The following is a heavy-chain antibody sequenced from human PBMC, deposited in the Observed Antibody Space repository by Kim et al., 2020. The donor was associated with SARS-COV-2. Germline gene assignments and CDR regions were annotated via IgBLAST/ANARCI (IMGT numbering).Heavy chain of an antibody. D-gene: IGHD6-13*01. V-gene: IGHV5-51*01. CDR1: GFYFSNYW. CDR2: IYAGDSQT. CDR3: ARPRYSTSWYGMDV. J-gene: IGHJ6*02. Sequence: GESLKISCEGYGFYFSNYWIAWVRQMPGKGLEGMGMIYAGDSQTRYSPSFQGQVTISVDKSIGTAYLQWSSLQASDTAKYYCARPRYSTSWYGMDVWGQGTTVTVSS.